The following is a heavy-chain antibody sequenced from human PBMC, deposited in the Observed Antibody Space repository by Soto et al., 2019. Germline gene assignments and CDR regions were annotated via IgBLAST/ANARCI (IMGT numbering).Heavy chain of an antibody. D-gene: IGHD6-13*01. CDR1: GFTFRSFT. CDR2: ISSNSAYI. V-gene: IGHV3-21*01. CDR3: TRDAARDSSARGWFDP. Sequence: GSLRLSCAASGFTFRSFTMNWVRQAPGKGLEWVSTISSNSAYIYYTDALRGRFTISRDNAKNSLHLQMNSLRAEDTAVYYCTRDAARDSSARGWFDPWGPGTLVTVSS. J-gene: IGHJ5*02.